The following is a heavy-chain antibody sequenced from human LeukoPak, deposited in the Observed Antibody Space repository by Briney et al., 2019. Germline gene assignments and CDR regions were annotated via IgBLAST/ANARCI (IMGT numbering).Heavy chain of an antibody. CDR3: ARVCYYDSSGRLGYYFDY. V-gene: IGHV4-59*12. J-gene: IGHJ4*02. CDR1: GGSISHYY. Sequence: MASETLSLTCTVSGGSISHYYWTWIRQPPGKGLEWIGYIYYTGSTKYNPSLKSRVTISVDTSKNQFSLKLSSVTAADTAVYYCARVCYYDSSGRLGYYFDYWGQGTLVTVSS. D-gene: IGHD3-22*01. CDR2: IYYTGST.